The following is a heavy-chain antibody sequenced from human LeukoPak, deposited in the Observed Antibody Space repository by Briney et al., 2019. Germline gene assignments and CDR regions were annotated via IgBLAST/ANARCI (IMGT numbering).Heavy chain of an antibody. D-gene: IGHD6-13*01. V-gene: IGHV4-38-2*02. Sequence: PSETLSLTCAVSGYSISSGYYWGWIRQPPGKGLEWIGSIYHSGSTYYNPSLKSRVTISVDTPKNQFSLKLSSVTAADTAVYYCAREQQLFDYWGQGTLVTVSS. CDR3: AREQQLFDY. CDR1: GYSISSGYY. CDR2: IYHSGST. J-gene: IGHJ4*02.